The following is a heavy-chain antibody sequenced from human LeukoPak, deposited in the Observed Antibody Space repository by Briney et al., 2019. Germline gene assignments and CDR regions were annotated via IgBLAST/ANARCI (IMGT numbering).Heavy chain of an antibody. CDR1: GGSISSYY. CDR3: ARHPTYYYDSSGPGY. CDR2: IYYSGST. J-gene: IGHJ4*02. V-gene: IGHV4-59*08. Sequence: SETLSLTCTVSGGSISSYYWSWIRQPPGKGLEWIGYIYYSGSTNYNPSLKSRVTISVDTSKNQFSLKLSSVTAADTAVYYCARHPTYYYDSSGPGYWGQGTLVTVPS. D-gene: IGHD3-22*01.